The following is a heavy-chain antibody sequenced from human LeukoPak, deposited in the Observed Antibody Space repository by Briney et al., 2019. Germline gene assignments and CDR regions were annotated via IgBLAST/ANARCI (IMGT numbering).Heavy chain of an antibody. CDR3: AKIHNYGYEVDY. D-gene: IGHD5-18*01. V-gene: IGHV3-30*02. CDR2: IRYDGSNK. J-gene: IGHJ4*02. Sequence: PGGSLRLTCAASGFTFSSYGMHWVRQAPSKGLEWVAFIRYDGSNKYYADSVKGRFTISRDNSKNTLYLQMNSLRAEDTAVYYCAKIHNYGYEVDYWGQGTLVTVSS. CDR1: GFTFSSYG.